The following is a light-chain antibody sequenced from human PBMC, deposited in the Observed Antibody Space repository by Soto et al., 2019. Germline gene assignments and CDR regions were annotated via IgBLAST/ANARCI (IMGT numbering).Light chain of an antibody. Sequence: EIVLTQSPGTLSLSPGERATLSCRASQSVSSSYLAWYQQKPGQATRLLIYGASSRATGIPDRFSGSGSGTDFTLTISRLEPEDFAVYYCQQYGSSPTWTVGQGTKVEIK. J-gene: IGKJ1*01. CDR1: QSVSSSY. V-gene: IGKV3-20*01. CDR3: QQYGSSPTWT. CDR2: GAS.